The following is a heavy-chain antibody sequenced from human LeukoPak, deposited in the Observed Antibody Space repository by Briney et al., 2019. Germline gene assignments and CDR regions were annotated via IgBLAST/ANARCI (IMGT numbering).Heavy chain of an antibody. D-gene: IGHD4-17*01. CDR2: ISWNSGSI. J-gene: IGHJ4*02. V-gene: IGHV3-9*01. CDR1: GFTFDDYA. Sequence: GGSLRLSCAVSGFTFDDYAMRWVRQAPGEGLEWVAGISWNSGSIAYADSVKGRFTISRHNAKPSLYLQMNSLRAEDTALYYCAKELDDYGGNSEDYWGQGTLVTVSS. CDR3: AKELDDYGGNSEDY.